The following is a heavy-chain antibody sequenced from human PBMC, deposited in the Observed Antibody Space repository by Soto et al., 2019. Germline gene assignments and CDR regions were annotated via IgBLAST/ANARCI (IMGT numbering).Heavy chain of an antibody. Sequence: EVQLLESGGGLVQPGGSLRLSCAASGFTFSSYAISWVRQAPGKGLEWVSAISGSGGSTYYADSVKGRFTISRDNSKNTLYLQINSLRAEDTAVYYCAKDPTKRKSGVELWGQGTLVTVSS. J-gene: IGHJ4*02. CDR2: ISGSGGST. CDR3: AKDPTKRKSGVEL. D-gene: IGHD1-7*01. CDR1: GFTFSSYA. V-gene: IGHV3-23*01.